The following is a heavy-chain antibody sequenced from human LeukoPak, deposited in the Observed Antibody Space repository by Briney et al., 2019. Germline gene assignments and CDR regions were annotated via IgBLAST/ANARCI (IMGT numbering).Heavy chain of an antibody. CDR2: IYYSGST. V-gene: IGHV4-34*01. J-gene: IGHJ4*02. Sequence: PSETLSLTCAVYGGSFSGYYWSWIRQPPGKGLEWIGTIYYSGSTYYNPSLKSRVTISVDTSKNQFSLKLSSVTAADTAVYYCARLDSIHLITYWGQGTPVTVSS. CDR3: ARLDSIHLITY. D-gene: IGHD3-16*01. CDR1: GGSFSGYY.